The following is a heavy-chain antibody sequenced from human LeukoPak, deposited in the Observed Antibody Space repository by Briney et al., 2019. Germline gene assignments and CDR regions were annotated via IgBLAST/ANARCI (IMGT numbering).Heavy chain of an antibody. D-gene: IGHD6-19*01. CDR2: IIPIFGTA. CDR1: GGTFSSYA. V-gene: IGHV1-69*05. Sequence: SVKVSCKASGGTFSSYAISWVRQAPGQGLEWMGGIIPIFGTANYAQKLRGRVSMTTDTSTSTAYMDLRSLRSDDTAVYYCARDLRYSSGWSASGMDVWGKGTTVTISS. CDR3: ARDLRYSSGWSASGMDV. J-gene: IGHJ6*03.